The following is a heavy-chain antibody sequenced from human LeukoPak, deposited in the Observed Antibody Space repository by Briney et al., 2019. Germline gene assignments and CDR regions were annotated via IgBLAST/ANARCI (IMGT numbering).Heavy chain of an antibody. Sequence: SVKVSCKASGGTFSSYAISWVRQAPGQGVEWMGRIIPILGIANYAQKFQGRVTITADKSTSTAYMELSSLRSEDTAVYYCARAAQAEPSPLYWGQGTLVTVSS. J-gene: IGHJ4*02. CDR2: IIPILGIA. CDR3: ARAAQAEPSPLY. D-gene: IGHD1-14*01. CDR1: GGTFSSYA. V-gene: IGHV1-69*04.